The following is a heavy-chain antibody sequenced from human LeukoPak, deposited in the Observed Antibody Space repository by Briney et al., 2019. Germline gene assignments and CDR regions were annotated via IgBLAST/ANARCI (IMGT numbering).Heavy chain of an antibody. D-gene: IGHD5-12*01. J-gene: IGHJ4*02. CDR3: ARGARWLRTDKKFDY. Sequence: TSSETLSLTCAVYGGSFSGYYWSSIRQPPGKGLEWIGEINHSGSTNYNPSLKNRVTISVDTSKHQFSLKLSSVTAADTAVYYCARGARWLRTDKKFDYWGQGTLVTVSS. V-gene: IGHV4-34*01. CDR1: GGSFSGYY. CDR2: INHSGST.